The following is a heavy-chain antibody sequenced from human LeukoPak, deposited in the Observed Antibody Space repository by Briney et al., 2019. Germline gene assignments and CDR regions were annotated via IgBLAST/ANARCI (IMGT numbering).Heavy chain of an antibody. CDR3: ARVPTVTFFDY. CDR1: DYSINSGYY. D-gene: IGHD4-17*01. V-gene: IGHV4-38-2*02. J-gene: IGHJ4*02. CDR2: IHQSGST. Sequence: PSETLSLTCTVSDYSINSGYYWGWIRQPPGKGLEWIGSIHQSGSTYHNPSLKSRITISVDTSKNQFSLMVTSVTAADTAVYYCARVPTVTFFDYWGQGTLVTVSS.